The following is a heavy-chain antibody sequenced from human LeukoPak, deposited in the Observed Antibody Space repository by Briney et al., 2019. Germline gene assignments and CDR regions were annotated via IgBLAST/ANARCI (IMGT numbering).Heavy chain of an antibody. CDR2: IYPGDSDS. Sequence: GESLKISCEGPGYSFASYWIGWVRQMPGNGLEWMGIIYPGDSDSRYSPSFQGQVTISVDRTISTAYLQWSSLKASDTAMYYCARQDSYGQFDYWGQGTLVTVSS. CDR3: ARQDSYGQFDY. CDR1: GYSFASYW. J-gene: IGHJ4*02. V-gene: IGHV5-51*01. D-gene: IGHD5-18*01.